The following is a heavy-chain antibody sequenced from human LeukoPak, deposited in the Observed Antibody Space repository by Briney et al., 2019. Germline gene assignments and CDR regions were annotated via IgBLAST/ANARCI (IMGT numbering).Heavy chain of an antibody. Sequence: ASVTVSCKASGYTFTSYGISWVRQAPGQGLEWMGRISAYNGNTNYAQKLQGRVTMTTDTSTSTAYMELRSLRSDDTAVYYCARHADRGGDCYPDYWGQGTLVTVSS. CDR3: ARHADRGGDCYPDY. CDR2: ISAYNGNT. D-gene: IGHD2-21*02. J-gene: IGHJ4*02. CDR1: GYTFTSYG. V-gene: IGHV1-18*01.